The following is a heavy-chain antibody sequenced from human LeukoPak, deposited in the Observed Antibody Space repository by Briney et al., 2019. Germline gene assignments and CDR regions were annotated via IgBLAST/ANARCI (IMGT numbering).Heavy chain of an antibody. CDR3: ARESPYYYDSPDAFDI. V-gene: IGHV3-7*03. CDR2: IKEDGSEK. CDR1: GFTFSNYW. Sequence: GGSLRLSCAASGFTFSNYWMSWVRQAPGKGLEWVANIKEDGSEKYYVDSVKGRFTISRDNAKNSLYLQMNSLRAEDTAVYYCARESPYYYDSPDAFDIWGQGTMVTASS. D-gene: IGHD3-22*01. J-gene: IGHJ3*02.